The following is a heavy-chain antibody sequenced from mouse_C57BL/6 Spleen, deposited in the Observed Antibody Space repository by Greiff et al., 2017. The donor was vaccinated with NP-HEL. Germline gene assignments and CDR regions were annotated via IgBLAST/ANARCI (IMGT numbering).Heavy chain of an antibody. J-gene: IGHJ4*01. CDR3: ARGDHLLSYAMDY. D-gene: IGHD2-1*01. CDR2: IDPSDSET. CDR1: GYTFTSYW. V-gene: IGHV1-52*01. Sequence: QVHVKQPGAELVRPGSSVKLSCKASGYTFTSYWMHWVKQRPIQGLEWIGNIDPSDSETHYNQKFKDKATLTVDKSSSTAYMQLSSLTSEDSAVYYCARGDHLLSYAMDYWGQGTSVTVSS.